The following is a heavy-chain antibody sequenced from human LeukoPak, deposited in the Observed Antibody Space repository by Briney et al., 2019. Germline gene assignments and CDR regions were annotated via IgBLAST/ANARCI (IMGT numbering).Heavy chain of an antibody. J-gene: IGHJ6*03. CDR3: ARGRDGYNGRYYYYYMDV. CDR2: IYYSGST. CDR1: GGSISSGDYY. V-gene: IGHV4-30-4*08. Sequence: SQTLSLTCTVSGGSISSGDYYWSWIRQPPGKGLEWIGYIYYSGSTYYNPSLKSRVTISVDTSKNQFSLKLSSVTAADTAVYYCARGRDGYNGRYYYYYMDVWGKGTTVTVSS. D-gene: IGHD5-24*01.